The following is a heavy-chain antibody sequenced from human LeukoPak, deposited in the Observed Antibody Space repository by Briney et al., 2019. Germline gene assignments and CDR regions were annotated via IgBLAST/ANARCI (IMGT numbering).Heavy chain of an antibody. D-gene: IGHD3-10*01. V-gene: IGHV4-59*01. CDR1: GGSISSYY. CDR2: IYYSGST. J-gene: IGHJ4*02. Sequence: SETLSLTCTVSGGSISSYYWSWIRQPPGKGLEWIGYIYYSGSTNYNPSLKSRVTISVDTSKNQFSLKLSSVTAADTAVYYCARHGVSNWYYYGSGSYFDYWGQGTLVTVSS. CDR3: ARHGVSNWYYYGSGSYFDY.